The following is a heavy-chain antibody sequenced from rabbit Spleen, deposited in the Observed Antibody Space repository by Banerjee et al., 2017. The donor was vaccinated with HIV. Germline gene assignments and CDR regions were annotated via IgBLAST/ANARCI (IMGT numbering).Heavy chain of an antibody. J-gene: IGHJ6*01. Sequence: QEQLEESGGGLVKPEGSLKLSCTASGFSFSNKAVMCWVRQAPGKGLEWIGCIATITGKTFYATWAKGRFTISRASSTTVFLQVTRLTVADTATYFCARDLPEIVGWNFGFWGPGTLVTVS. CDR2: IATITGKT. V-gene: IGHV1S45*01. CDR3: ARDLPEIVGWNFGF. D-gene: IGHD1-1*01. CDR1: GFSFSNKAV.